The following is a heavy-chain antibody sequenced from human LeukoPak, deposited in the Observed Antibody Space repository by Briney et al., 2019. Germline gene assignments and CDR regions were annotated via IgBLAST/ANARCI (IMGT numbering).Heavy chain of an antibody. V-gene: IGHV3-66*01. CDR1: GFTFSSYA. Sequence: PGGSLRLSCAASGFTFSSYAMSWVRQAPGKGLEWVSVIYNGGSTYYADSVKGRFTISRDNSKNTLYLQMSSLRAEDTAVFYCARGGGDYGDYLDYWGQGTLVTVSS. J-gene: IGHJ4*02. D-gene: IGHD4-17*01. CDR2: IYNGGST. CDR3: ARGGGDYGDYLDY.